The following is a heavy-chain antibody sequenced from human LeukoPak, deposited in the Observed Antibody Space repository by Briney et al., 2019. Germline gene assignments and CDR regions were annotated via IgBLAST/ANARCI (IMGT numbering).Heavy chain of an antibody. CDR1: GFTFSSYS. CDR3: ARGYRFTMVRGVIFGY. V-gene: IGHV3-21*04. CDR2: ISSSSSYI. D-gene: IGHD3-10*01. J-gene: IGHJ4*02. Sequence: PGGSLRLSCAASGFTFSSYSMNWVRQAPGKGLEWVSSISSSSSYIYYADSVKGRFTISRDNAKNSLYLQMNSLRAEDTAVYYCARGYRFTMVRGVIFGYWGQGTLVTVSS.